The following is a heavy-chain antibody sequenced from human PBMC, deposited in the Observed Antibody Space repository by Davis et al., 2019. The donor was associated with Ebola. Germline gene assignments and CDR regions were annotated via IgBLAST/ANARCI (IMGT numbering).Heavy chain of an antibody. D-gene: IGHD3-10*01. Sequence: GESLKISCVVSGFIVSSSYMSWVRQAPGKGLEWVSVIYRGGPTHYADSVKGRFTISRDNSKNTLYLQMNRLRAEDTAVYYCAREVGTTVRGVEWHFDHWGQGTLVTVSS. CDR2: IYRGGPT. CDR1: GFIVSSSY. V-gene: IGHV3-66*01. J-gene: IGHJ4*02. CDR3: AREVGTTVRGVEWHFDH.